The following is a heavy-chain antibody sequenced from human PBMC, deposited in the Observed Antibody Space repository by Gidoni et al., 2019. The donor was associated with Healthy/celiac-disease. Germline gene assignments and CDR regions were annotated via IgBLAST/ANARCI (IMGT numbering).Heavy chain of an antibody. CDR3: AKGPPALGERRGYYYYGMDV. CDR1: GFTFSSYA. J-gene: IGHJ6*02. CDR2: ISGSGGST. V-gene: IGHV3-23*01. D-gene: IGHD1-1*01. Sequence: EVQLLESGGGLVQPGGSLRLSCAASGFTFSSYALSWVRQAPGKGLEWVSAISGSGGSTYYADSVKGRFTSSRDNSKNTLYLQMNSLRAEDTAVYYCAKGPPALGERRGYYYYGMDVWGQGTTVTVSS.